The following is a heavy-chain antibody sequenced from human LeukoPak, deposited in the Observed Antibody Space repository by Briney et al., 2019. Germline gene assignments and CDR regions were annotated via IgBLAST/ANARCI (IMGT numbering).Heavy chain of an antibody. J-gene: IGHJ6*02. CDR1: GGSISSGGHS. CDR3: ARLLYSSSHGMDV. CDR2: IYHSGSGST. V-gene: IGHV4-30-2*03. Sequence: SQTLSLTCTVSGGSISSGGHSWSWIRQPPGKGLEWIGYIYHSGSGSTYYNPSLKSRVTISVDTSKNQFSLNLSSVTAADTAVYYCARLLYSSSHGMDVWGQGTTVTVSS. D-gene: IGHD6-6*01.